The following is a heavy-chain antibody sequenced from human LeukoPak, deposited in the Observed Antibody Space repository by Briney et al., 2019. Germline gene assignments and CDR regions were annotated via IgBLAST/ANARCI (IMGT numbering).Heavy chain of an antibody. CDR1: GGSISSYY. J-gene: IGHJ3*02. CDR2: IYTSGST. Sequence: SETLSLTCTVSGGSISSYYWSWIRQPAGKGLEWIGRIYTSGSTNYNPSLKSPVTMSVATSKNQFSLKLRSVTAADTAVYYCARDRDYAGNFYAFDIWGQGTMVTVSS. CDR3: ARDRDYAGNFYAFDI. D-gene: IGHD4-23*01. V-gene: IGHV4-4*07.